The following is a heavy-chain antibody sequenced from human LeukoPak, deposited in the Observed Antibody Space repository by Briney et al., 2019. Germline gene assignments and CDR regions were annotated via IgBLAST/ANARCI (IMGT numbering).Heavy chain of an antibody. V-gene: IGHV1-69*05. CDR1: GGTFSSYT. CDR2: IIPTFGTA. D-gene: IGHD3-16*01. J-gene: IGHJ4*02. CDR3: ASSVGEGDFDY. Sequence: SVKVSCKASGGTFSSYTISWVRQAPGQGLEWMGRIIPTFGTANYAQKFQGRVTITTDESTSTAYMELSSLRSEDTAVYYCASSVGEGDFDYWGQGTLVTVSS.